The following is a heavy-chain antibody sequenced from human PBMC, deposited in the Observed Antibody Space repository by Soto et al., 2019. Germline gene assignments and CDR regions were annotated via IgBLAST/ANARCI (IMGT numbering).Heavy chain of an antibody. D-gene: IGHD6-19*01. Sequence: GESLKISWKGSGYDFATYWIGWVRQMPGKGLEWMGIIYPGDSDTKYSPSFQGQVTISVDKSISTAYLQWSSLTASDTAMYYCARHRYNSGPTDNDMDVWGQGTTVTVSS. CDR3: ARHRYNSGPTDNDMDV. J-gene: IGHJ6*02. CDR2: IYPGDSDT. V-gene: IGHV5-51*01. CDR1: GYDFATYW.